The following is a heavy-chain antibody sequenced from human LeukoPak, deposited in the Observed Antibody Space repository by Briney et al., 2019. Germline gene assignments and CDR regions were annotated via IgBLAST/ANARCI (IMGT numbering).Heavy chain of an antibody. D-gene: IGHD6-6*01. CDR1: GFTLSDHY. V-gene: IGHV3-30*03. J-gene: IGHJ4*02. CDR3: ARTGSSSD. CDR2: ISYDGSNK. Sequence: PGGSLRLSCAASGFTLSDHYMDWVRQAPGKGLEWVAVISYDGSNKYYADSVKGRFTISRDNSKNTLYLQMNSLRAEDTAVYYCARTGSSSDWGQGTLVTVSS.